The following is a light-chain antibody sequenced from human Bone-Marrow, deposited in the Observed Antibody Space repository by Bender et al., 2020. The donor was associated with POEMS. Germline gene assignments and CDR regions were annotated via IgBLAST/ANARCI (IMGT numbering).Light chain of an antibody. Sequence: QSALTQPASVSGSPGQSITISCTGSSSDVGTYNLVSWYQQHPGKAPKLIIYEVSKRPSGVSNRFSGSKSGNTASLTISGLQVEDEADYYCSSYTSTNTVVFGGGTKLTVL. CDR2: EVS. V-gene: IGLV2-14*02. J-gene: IGLJ2*01. CDR1: SSDVGTYNL. CDR3: SSYTSTNTVV.